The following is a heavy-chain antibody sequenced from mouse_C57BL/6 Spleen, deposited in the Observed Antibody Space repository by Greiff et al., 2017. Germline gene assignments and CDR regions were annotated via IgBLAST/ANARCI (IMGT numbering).Heavy chain of an antibody. D-gene: IGHD2-3*01. J-gene: IGHJ2*01. CDR2: IDPETGGT. CDR1: GYTFTDYE. Sequence: VKLMESGAELVRPGASVTLSCKASGYTFTDYEMHWVKQTPVHGLEWIGAIDPETGGTAYNQKFKGKAILTADKSSSTAYMELRSLTSEDSAVYYCTRFDGTLFDYWGQGTALTVSS. CDR3: TRFDGTLFDY. V-gene: IGHV1-15*01.